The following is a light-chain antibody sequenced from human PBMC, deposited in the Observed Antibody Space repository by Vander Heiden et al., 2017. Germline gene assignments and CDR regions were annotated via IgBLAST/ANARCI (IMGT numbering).Light chain of an antibody. V-gene: IGLV3-21*02. Sequence: SYVPTQPPSVSLAPGHTATLTCRGKNIGSKSVHWYQQKPGQAPVLVVYDDGDRPSGIPERFSGSNSGNTATLTISWVEAGDEADYYCHVWESSDQSWVFGGGTKLTVL. J-gene: IGLJ3*02. CDR1: NIGSKS. CDR3: HVWESSDQSWV. CDR2: DDG.